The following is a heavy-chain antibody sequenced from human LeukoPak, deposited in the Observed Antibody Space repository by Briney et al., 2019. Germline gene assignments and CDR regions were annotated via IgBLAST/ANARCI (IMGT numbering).Heavy chain of an antibody. CDR1: GFTFSIYS. CDR3: ARDRARCLDI. CDR2: ISGSSSDI. V-gene: IGHV3-48*02. Sequence: SGGSLILSCAASGFTFSIYSMNWVRQAPGKGLEWVSYISGSSSDIYNADSVKGRFTISRDNAKNSLYLQMNSLRDEDTAVYYCARDRARCLDIWGQGTLVTASS. J-gene: IGHJ3*02.